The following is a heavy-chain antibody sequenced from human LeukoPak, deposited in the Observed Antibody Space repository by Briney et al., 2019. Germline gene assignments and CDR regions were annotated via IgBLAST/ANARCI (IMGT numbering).Heavy chain of an antibody. CDR1: GGSISSYY. Sequence: SETLSLTCTVSGGSISSYYWSWIRQPAGKRLEWIGRMSRSGSTNYNPSLKSRVTMSIDTSKDQFSLRLNSMTAADTAVYYCARDRGNIFQYIDYWGQGILVTVSS. V-gene: IGHV4-4*07. D-gene: IGHD1-26*01. CDR2: MSRSGST. J-gene: IGHJ4*02. CDR3: ARDRGNIFQYIDY.